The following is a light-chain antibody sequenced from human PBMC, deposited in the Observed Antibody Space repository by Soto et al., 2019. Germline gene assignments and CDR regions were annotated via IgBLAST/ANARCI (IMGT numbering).Light chain of an antibody. CDR1: KSDVGGYNS. J-gene: IGLJ2*01. V-gene: IGLV2-8*01. CDR2: DVS. CDR3: SSFADRSILV. Sequence: QSALTQPPSASGSPGQSVTISCTGTKSDVGGYNSVSWYQQYPGKAPQVMIYDVSKRPSGVPDRFSGSKSGNTASLTVSGLQAEDEADYYCSSFADRSILVFGGGTQLTVL.